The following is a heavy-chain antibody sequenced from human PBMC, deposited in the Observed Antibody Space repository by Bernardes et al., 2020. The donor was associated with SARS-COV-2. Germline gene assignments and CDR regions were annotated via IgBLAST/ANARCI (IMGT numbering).Heavy chain of an antibody. CDR3: ARAERLYGSSWYFDS. CDR1: GASISNFY. Sequence: SETLSLTCAVSGASISNFYWTWIRQSPEKGLEWIGYIYYSGRTNYHPSLKSRVTISIDTSKSQFSLQLNSVTAADTAVYFCARAERLYGSSWYFDSWGQGTLVTVSS. J-gene: IGHJ4*02. CDR2: IYYSGRT. D-gene: IGHD2-2*01. V-gene: IGHV4-59*01.